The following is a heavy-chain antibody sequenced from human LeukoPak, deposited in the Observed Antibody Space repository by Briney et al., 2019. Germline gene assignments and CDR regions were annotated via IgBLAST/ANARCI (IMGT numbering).Heavy chain of an antibody. CDR1: GGSISRDY. D-gene: IGHD1-14*01. J-gene: IGHJ4*02. V-gene: IGHV4-59*12. Sequence: SETLSLTCTVSGGSISRDYWSWIRQPPGKGLEWVGYIYYTGYTNYNPSLKSRVTISVDTSKNQFSLKLTSVTAADTAVYYCARRGGDFHTGIVFDNWGQGSLVTVSS. CDR2: IYYTGYT. CDR3: ARRGGDFHTGIVFDN.